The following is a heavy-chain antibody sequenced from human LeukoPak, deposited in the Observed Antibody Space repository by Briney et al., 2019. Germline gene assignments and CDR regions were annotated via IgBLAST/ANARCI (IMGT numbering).Heavy chain of an antibody. CDR1: GFTFSSYN. Sequence: PGGSLRLSCAASGFTFSSYNMNWVRQAPGKGLEWVSGIDWNGGSTGYADSVKGRFTISRDNAKNSLYLQMNSLRVEDTALYYCARGESDYGPFDYWGQGTLVTVSS. D-gene: IGHD4-17*01. CDR2: IDWNGGST. J-gene: IGHJ4*02. V-gene: IGHV3-20*04. CDR3: ARGESDYGPFDY.